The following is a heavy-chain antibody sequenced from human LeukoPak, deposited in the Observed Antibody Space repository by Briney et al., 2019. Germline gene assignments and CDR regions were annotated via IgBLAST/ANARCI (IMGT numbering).Heavy chain of an antibody. CDR1: GGTFISYA. J-gene: IGHJ4*02. D-gene: IGHD6-13*01. Sequence: SVKVSCKASGGTFISYAISWVRQAPGQGLGWMGRIIPIFGTANYAQKFQGRVTITTDESTSTDYMDLSSLRSEDTAVYYCARDRIAAAGTRGFDYWGQGTLVTVSS. CDR2: IIPIFGTA. V-gene: IGHV1-69*05. CDR3: ARDRIAAAGTRGFDY.